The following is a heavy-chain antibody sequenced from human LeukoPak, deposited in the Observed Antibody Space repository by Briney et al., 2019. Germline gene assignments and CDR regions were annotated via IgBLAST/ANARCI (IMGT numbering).Heavy chain of an antibody. V-gene: IGHV5-10-1*01. D-gene: IGHD3-22*01. CDR3: ARRLTYDSRAYYFLDY. CDR1: GSRFTSYW. CDR2: IDPSDSYT. J-gene: IGHJ4*02. Sequence: GEPLDISCQASGSRFTSYWFSWVGQMHGKGLEWLGRIDPSDSYTNYSPSFQSHVTISADKSISTASLQWSSLKASHTAMYYCARRLTYDSRAYYFLDYWGRGTLVSVSS.